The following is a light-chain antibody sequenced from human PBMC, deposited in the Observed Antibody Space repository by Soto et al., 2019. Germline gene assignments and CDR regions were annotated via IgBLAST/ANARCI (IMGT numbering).Light chain of an antibody. CDR2: DAS. V-gene: IGKV3-11*01. CDR3: QQRRRT. CDR1: QSVNTY. Sequence: EIVLTQSPVTLSLSPGERATLSCRASQSVNTYLAWYQQKPGQAPRLLIYDASNRATGIPARFSGSGSGTDFNLTISSLEPEDFAVYYCQQRRRTFGQGTKVEIK. J-gene: IGKJ1*01.